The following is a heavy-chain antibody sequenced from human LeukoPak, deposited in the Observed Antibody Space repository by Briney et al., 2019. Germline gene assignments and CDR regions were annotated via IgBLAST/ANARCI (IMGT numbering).Heavy chain of an antibody. CDR3: ARHFVGDGSHWADF. D-gene: IGHD1-26*01. V-gene: IGHV4-38-2*02. CDR1: GYSISTGYY. Sequence: PSETLSLTCTVSGYSISTGYYWGWIRQPPGKGLEWIGNIFHSGTTYYNPSLKSRVTISVDTSKNQFSLNLTSVTAADTAVYYCARHFVGDGSHWADFWGQGTLVTVSS. J-gene: IGHJ4*02. CDR2: IFHSGTT.